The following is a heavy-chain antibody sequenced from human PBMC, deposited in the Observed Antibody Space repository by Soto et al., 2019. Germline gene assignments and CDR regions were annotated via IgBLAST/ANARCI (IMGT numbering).Heavy chain of an antibody. CDR3: ARGAAAAAYDP. Sequence: ASVKVSCKTSGYPFTSFGISWVRQAPGQGLEWMGGIIPIFGTANYAQKFQGRVTITADESTSTAYMELSSLRSEDTAVYYCARGAAAAAYDPWGQGTLVTVSS. D-gene: IGHD6-13*01. CDR1: GYPFTSFG. J-gene: IGHJ5*02. V-gene: IGHV1-69*13. CDR2: IIPIFGTA.